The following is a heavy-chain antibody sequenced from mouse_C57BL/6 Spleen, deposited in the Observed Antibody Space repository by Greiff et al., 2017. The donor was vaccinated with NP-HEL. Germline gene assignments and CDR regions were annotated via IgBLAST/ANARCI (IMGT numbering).Heavy chain of an antibody. Sequence: VQLQQPGAELVKPGASVKLSCKASGYTFTSYWMHWVKQRPGQGLEWIGMIHPNSGSTNYNEKFKSKATLTVDKSSSTAYMQLSSLTSEDSAVYYCAHYYYVSSPAWFAYWGQGTLVTVSA. V-gene: IGHV1-64*01. CDR3: AHYYYVSSPAWFAY. CDR2: IHPNSGST. D-gene: IGHD1-1*01. J-gene: IGHJ3*01. CDR1: GYTFTSYW.